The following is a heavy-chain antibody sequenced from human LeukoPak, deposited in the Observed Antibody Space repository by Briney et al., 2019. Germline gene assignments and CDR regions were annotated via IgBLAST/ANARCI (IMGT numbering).Heavy chain of an antibody. V-gene: IGHV4-30-2*03. CDR1: GGSISSGGYS. J-gene: IGHJ4*02. CDR2: IYYSGST. Sequence: SETLSLTCAVSGGSISSGGYSWSWIRQPPGKGLEWIGYIYYSGSTYYNPSLKSRVTISVDTSKNQFSLKLSSVTAADTAVYYCASQYFLILSLYYFDYWGQGTLVTVSS. D-gene: IGHD3-10*02. CDR3: ASQYFLILSLYYFDY.